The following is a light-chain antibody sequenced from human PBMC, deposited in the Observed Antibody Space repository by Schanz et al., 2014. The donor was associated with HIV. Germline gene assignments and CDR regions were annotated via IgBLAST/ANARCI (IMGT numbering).Light chain of an antibody. J-gene: IGLJ3*02. CDR2: GVS. CDR3: SSFAGSNIPWV. Sequence: QSVLTQPASVSGSPGQSITISCTGTSSDVGGYNYISWYQHHPGKAPKLMIYGVSNRPSGVSNRFSGSKSGNTASLTISGLQAEDEADYHCSSFAGSNIPWVFGGGTKVTVL. V-gene: IGLV2-14*03. CDR1: SSDVGGYNY.